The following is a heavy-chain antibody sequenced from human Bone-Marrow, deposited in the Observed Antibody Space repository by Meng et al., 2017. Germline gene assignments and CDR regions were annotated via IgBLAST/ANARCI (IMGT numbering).Heavy chain of an antibody. CDR1: GGSFSGFY. V-gene: IGHV4-34*01. J-gene: IGHJ5*02. CDR3: ARGSGSPEYCSSTSCYSGGWFDP. D-gene: IGHD2-2*02. CDR2: INHSGST. Sequence: QVQLRQWGAGLLKPSETLSLTCAVYGGSFSGFYWNWFRQPPGKGLEWIAEINHSGSTNINPSLKSRVTILADTSKNQFSLKLSSVTAADTAVYYCARGSGSPEYCSSTSCYSGGWFDPWGQGTLVTVSS.